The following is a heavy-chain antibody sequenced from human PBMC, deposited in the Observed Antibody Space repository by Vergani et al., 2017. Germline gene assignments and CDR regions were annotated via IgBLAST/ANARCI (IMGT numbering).Heavy chain of an antibody. CDR2: IYYSGST. Sequence: QVQLQESGPGLVKPSQTLSLTCTVSGGSISSGDYYWSWIRQPPGKGLEWIGYIYYSGSTNYNPSLKSRVTISVDTSKNQFSLKLSSVTAADTAVYYCARAPYFLRGVAGPYYMDVWGKGTTVTVSS. J-gene: IGHJ6*03. D-gene: IGHD3-3*01. V-gene: IGHV4-30-4*08. CDR1: GGSISSGDYY. CDR3: ARAPYFLRGVAGPYYMDV.